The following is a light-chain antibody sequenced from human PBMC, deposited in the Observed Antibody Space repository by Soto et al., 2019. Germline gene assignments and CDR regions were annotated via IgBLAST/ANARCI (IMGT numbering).Light chain of an antibody. J-gene: IGKJ3*01. CDR3: RRYCSSPGCFT. V-gene: IGKV3-20*01. Sequence: EIVLTQSPGTLSLSPGERATLSCRASQSVSGSHLGWYQQKPGQPPRLLIYGASSRATGIPDRFSGSGSGTDFAHTIIRLEPEDFAVYDGRRYCSSPGCFTLGPGTKVDIK. CDR2: GAS. CDR1: QSVSGSH.